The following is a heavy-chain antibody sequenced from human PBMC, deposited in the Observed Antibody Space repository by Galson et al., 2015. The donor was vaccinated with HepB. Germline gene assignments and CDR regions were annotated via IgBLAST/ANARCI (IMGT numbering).Heavy chain of an antibody. Sequence: SLRLSCAASGFTFNNYAMSWVRQAPGKGLEWVSATSGSGGSTYFADSVKGRFTISRDNSKNTLFLQMNSLSAGDTALYYCAKGPSYYYDSSDYYQVWGQGTQVTVSS. CDR3: AKGPSYYYDSSDYYQV. V-gene: IGHV3-23*01. CDR1: GFTFNNYA. J-gene: IGHJ1*01. D-gene: IGHD3-22*01. CDR2: TSGSGGST.